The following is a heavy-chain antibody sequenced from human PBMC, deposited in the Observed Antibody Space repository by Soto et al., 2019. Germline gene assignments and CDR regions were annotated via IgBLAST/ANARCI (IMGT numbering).Heavy chain of an antibody. V-gene: IGHV4-31*03. Sequence: QMQLQESGPGLVRPSQTLSLTCTVSGGSIRTSDYYWSWIRQHQVRGLAWIGYVYFSGEAFFNPSLESRVVISVETSENRFSLKLTSVPAADTAVYYCARDPRSTRAWHFDLWGRGTLVTVSS. CDR2: VYFSGEA. CDR1: GGSIRTSDYY. CDR3: ARDPRSTRAWHFDL. J-gene: IGHJ2*01.